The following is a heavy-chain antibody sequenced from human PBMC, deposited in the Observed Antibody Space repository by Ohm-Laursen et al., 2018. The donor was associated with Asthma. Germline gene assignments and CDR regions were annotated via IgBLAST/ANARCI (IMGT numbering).Heavy chain of an antibody. CDR3: ARQRRDGFAY. CDR1: GGSISSSSYY. Sequence: SVTLSLTCTVSGGSISSSSYYWGWIRQPPGKGLDWTGTIYYSGSTYYNPSLKGRVTISVNTSKNHFSLKLSSVTAADTAVYYCARQRRDGFAYWGQGTLVTVSS. V-gene: IGHV4-39*01. D-gene: IGHD5-24*01. CDR2: IYYSGST. J-gene: IGHJ4*02.